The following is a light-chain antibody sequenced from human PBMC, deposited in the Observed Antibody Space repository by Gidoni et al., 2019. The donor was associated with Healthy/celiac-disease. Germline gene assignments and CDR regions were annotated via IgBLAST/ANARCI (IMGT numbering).Light chain of an antibody. CDR1: QSVSSSY. V-gene: IGKV3-20*01. Sequence: EIVLTQSPGTLSLSLGERATLSCRASQSVSSSYLAWYQQKPGQAPRLLIYGASSRATGIPDRFSGSGSGTDFTLTISRLEPEDFAVYYCQQYGSSHLTFGGGTKVEIK. CDR2: GAS. CDR3: QQYGSSHLT. J-gene: IGKJ4*01.